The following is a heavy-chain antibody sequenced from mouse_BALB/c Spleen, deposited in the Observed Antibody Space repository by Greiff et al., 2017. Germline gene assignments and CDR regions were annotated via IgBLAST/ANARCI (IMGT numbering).Heavy chain of an antibody. J-gene: IGHJ1*01. CDR1: GYTFTNYW. CDR3: ARYNHYYGYDWYFDV. D-gene: IGHD1-2*01. Sequence: QVQLKQSGAELVRPGTSVKISCKASGYTFTNYWLGWVKQRPGHGLEWIGDIYPGGGYTNYNEKFKGKATLTADTSSSTAYMQLSSLTSEDSAVYFCARYNHYYGYDWYFDVWGAGTTVTVSS. CDR2: IYPGGGYT. V-gene: IGHV1-63*02.